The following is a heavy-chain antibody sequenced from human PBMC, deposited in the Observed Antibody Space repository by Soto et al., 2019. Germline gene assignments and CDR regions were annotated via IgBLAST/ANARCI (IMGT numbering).Heavy chain of an antibody. V-gene: IGHV1-69*06. CDR1: GGTFSSYA. D-gene: IGHD1-26*01. J-gene: IGHJ4*02. Sequence: QVQLVQSGAEVKKPGSSVKVSCKASGGTFSSYAISWVRQAPGQGLEWMGGIIPIFGTANYAQKFQGRITITAEKSTSKAYREMSSLRSEDTAVYYCARAGATGLAEDYWGQGTLVTVSS. CDR3: ARAGATGLAEDY. CDR2: IIPIFGTA.